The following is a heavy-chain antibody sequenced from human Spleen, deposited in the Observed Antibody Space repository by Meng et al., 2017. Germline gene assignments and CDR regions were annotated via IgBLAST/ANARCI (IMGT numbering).Heavy chain of an antibody. D-gene: IGHD3-10*01. CDR1: GGSISSSGYY. J-gene: IGHJ5*02. Sequence: ESLKISCTVSGGSISSSGYYWGWSRQPPGKGLEWIGSIYYSGNTYYNPSLKSRVTISVDTSKNQLSLKLSSVTAADTAVYYCARDLSASGYNWFDPWGQGTLVTVSS. CDR2: IYYSGNT. V-gene: IGHV4-39*07. CDR3: ARDLSASGYNWFDP.